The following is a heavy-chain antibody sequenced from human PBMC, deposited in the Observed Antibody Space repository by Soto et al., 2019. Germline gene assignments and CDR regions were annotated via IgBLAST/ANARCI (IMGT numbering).Heavy chain of an antibody. D-gene: IGHD2-21*02. CDR1: GYIFTSYA. V-gene: IGHV1-3*01. CDR2: INAGNGNT. CDR3: ARSMVVVTALDY. J-gene: IGHJ4*02. Sequence: GASVKVSCKDSGYIFTSYAMHSVRQAPGQRLEWMGWINAGNGNTKYSQKFQGRVTITRDTSASTAYKEQSSLRSEDTAVYYCARSMVVVTALDYWGQGTLVTVSS.